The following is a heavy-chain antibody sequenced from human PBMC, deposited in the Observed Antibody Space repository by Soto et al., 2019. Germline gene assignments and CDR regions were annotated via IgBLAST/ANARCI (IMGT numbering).Heavy chain of an antibody. Sequence: QVQLVQSGAEVKEPGSSVKVSCKASGGTFRTFAISLVRQAPGQGPEWMGGIIPVFGTPNYAQKFQGRVTITADESTSTAYMELSSLRSEDTAVYYCARGGSTMVRGPLVYGLDVWGQGTTVTVSS. CDR2: IIPVFGTP. D-gene: IGHD3-10*01. CDR1: GGTFRTFA. CDR3: ARGGSTMVRGPLVYGLDV. V-gene: IGHV1-69*01. J-gene: IGHJ6*02.